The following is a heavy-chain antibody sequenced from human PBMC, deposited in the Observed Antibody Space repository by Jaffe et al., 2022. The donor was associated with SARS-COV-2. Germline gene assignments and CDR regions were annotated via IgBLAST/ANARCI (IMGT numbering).Heavy chain of an antibody. CDR2: IYYSGST. J-gene: IGHJ6*02. V-gene: IGHV4-59*08. CDR3: ASRIAVAGRGSVYYGMDV. CDR1: GGSISSYY. D-gene: IGHD6-19*01. Sequence: QVQLQESGPGLVKPSETLSLTCTVSGGSISSYYWSWIRQPPGKGLEWIGYIYYSGSTNYNPSLKSRVTISVDTSKNQFSLKLSSVTAADTAVYYCASRIAVAGRGSVYYGMDVWGQGTTVTVSS.